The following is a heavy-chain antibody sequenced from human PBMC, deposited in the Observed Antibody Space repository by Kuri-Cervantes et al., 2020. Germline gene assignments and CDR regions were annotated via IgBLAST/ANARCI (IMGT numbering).Heavy chain of an antibody. CDR3: ARDLRIGDPAMVLYRWFDP. Sequence: SGPTLVKPTQTLTLTCTFSGFSLSTSGMCVSWIRQPPGKGLEWIGYIYYSGSTNYNPSLKSRVTISVDTSKNQFSLKLSSVTAADTAVYYCARDLRIGDPAMVLYRWFDPWGQGTLVTVSS. CDR2: IYYSGST. D-gene: IGHD5-18*01. CDR1: GFSLSTSGMC. V-gene: IGHV4-61*08. J-gene: IGHJ5*02.